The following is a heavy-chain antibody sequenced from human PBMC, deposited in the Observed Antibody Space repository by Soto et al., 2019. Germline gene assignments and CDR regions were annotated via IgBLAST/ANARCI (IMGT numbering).Heavy chain of an antibody. CDR1: GLSFIAYG. D-gene: IGHD3-22*01. V-gene: IGHV3-30*18. Sequence: QVQLVESGGGVVQPGRSLRVSCAASGLSFIAYGMHWVRQAPGKGLEWVAGISYDGSKVYYADSVRGRFTISRDNVKRPLFLQMNSLAAAETAVYYCANSFRSSGYYYSDYWGQGTMVTVSS. J-gene: IGHJ4*02. CDR3: ANSFRSSGYYYSDY. CDR2: ISYDGSKV.